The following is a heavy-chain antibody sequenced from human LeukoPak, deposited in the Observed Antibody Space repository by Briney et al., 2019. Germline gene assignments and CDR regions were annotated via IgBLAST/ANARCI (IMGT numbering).Heavy chain of an antibody. CDR1: GFTFSSYG. Sequence: GGSLRLSCAASGFTFSSYGLHWVRQAPGKGLEWVAVIWYDGSNKYYADSVKGRFTISRDNSKNTLYLQMNSLRAEDTAVYYCARDLYGDTAIDYWGQGTLVTVSS. J-gene: IGHJ4*02. CDR3: ARDLYGDTAIDY. V-gene: IGHV3-33*01. D-gene: IGHD4-17*01. CDR2: IWYDGSNK.